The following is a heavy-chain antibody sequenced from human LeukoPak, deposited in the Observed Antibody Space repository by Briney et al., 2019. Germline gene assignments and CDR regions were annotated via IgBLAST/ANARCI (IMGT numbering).Heavy chain of an antibody. V-gene: IGHV3-48*01. D-gene: IGHD3-3*01. J-gene: IGHJ4*02. CDR3: ARGLDFWSGSYDY. CDR2: ISSTSNTI. Sequence: GGSLRLSCAASGFTFSTYSLNWVRQAPGKGLEWVSYISSTSNTIYYADSVKGRFTISRDNAKNSLYLQMNSLRAEDTAVYYCARGLDFWSGSYDYWGQGTLVTVSS. CDR1: GFTFSTYS.